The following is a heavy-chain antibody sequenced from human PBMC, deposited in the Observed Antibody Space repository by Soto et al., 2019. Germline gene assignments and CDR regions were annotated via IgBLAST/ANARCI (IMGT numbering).Heavy chain of an antibody. CDR2: IWYDGSNK. CDR1: GFTFSSYG. D-gene: IGHD2-8*01. J-gene: IGHJ6*02. V-gene: IGHV3-33*01. CDR3: ARDAHLLYRGMDV. Sequence: XXSLRLCFAASGFTFSSYGMXWVRQVPGKGLEWVAVIWYDGSNKYYADSVKGRFTISRDNSKNTLYLQMNSLRAEDTAVYYCARDAHLLYRGMDVWGQGTTVTVSS.